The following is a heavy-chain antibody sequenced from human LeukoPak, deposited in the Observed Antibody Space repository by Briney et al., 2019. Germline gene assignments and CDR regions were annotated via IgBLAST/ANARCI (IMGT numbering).Heavy chain of an antibody. CDR1: GFPFSSYW. CDR3: ARGPSKTLTTY. D-gene: IGHD4-11*01. Sequence: PXGSLRLSCAASGFPFSSYWLSWVRQAPGKGLEWVASIKQDGSEANYVDSVKGRFTISRDNAKNSLYLHMSSLRAEDTAVYYCARGPSKTLTTYWGQGTLVTVSS. V-gene: IGHV3-7*01. CDR2: IKQDGSEA. J-gene: IGHJ4*02.